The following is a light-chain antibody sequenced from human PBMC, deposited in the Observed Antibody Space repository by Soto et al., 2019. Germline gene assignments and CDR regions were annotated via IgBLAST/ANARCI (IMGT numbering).Light chain of an antibody. V-gene: IGKV1-39*01. Sequence: DIQMTQSPSSLSASVGDRVTITCRASQGISRYLNWYQQKPGKAPKLLIYTTSSLQSGVPSRFSGSGSGTDFTLTISSLHPEDFATYYCQQTYSTWTFGQGTKVDIK. CDR2: TTS. J-gene: IGKJ1*01. CDR1: QGISRY. CDR3: QQTYSTWT.